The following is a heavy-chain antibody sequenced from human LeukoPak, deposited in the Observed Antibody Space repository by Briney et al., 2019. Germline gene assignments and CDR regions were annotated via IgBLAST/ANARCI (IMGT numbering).Heavy chain of an antibody. V-gene: IGHV3-30*02. CDR1: GFTFSNYG. Sequence: GGSLRLSCAASGFTFSNYGMHWVRQAPGKGLEWVAFTRFDGSIKYYADSVKGRFTISRDNSKNTLYLRMSSLRAEDTAVFYCAKDSIQGDTALDYWGQGTLVTVSS. J-gene: IGHJ4*02. D-gene: IGHD5-18*01. CDR2: TRFDGSIK. CDR3: AKDSIQGDTALDY.